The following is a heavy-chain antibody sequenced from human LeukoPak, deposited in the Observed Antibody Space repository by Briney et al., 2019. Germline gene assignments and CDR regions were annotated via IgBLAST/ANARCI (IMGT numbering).Heavy chain of an antibody. CDR2: IRYDGSNK. D-gene: IGHD5-12*01. CDR3: ARDYGWLRFFDY. V-gene: IGHV3-30*02. CDR1: GFTFSSYG. J-gene: IGHJ4*02. Sequence: GGSLRLSCAASGFTFSSYGMHWVRQAPGKGLEWVAFIRYDGSNKYYADSVKGRFTISRDNSKNTLYLQMNSLRAEDTAVYYCARDYGWLRFFDYWGQGTLVTVSS.